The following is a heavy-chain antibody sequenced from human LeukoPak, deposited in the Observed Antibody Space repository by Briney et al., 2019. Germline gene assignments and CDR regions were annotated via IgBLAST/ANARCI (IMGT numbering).Heavy chain of an antibody. J-gene: IGHJ4*02. V-gene: IGHV3-74*01. D-gene: IGHD2-15*01. CDR1: GFPFRSHW. Sequence: GGSLRLSCAASGFPFRSHWMHWVRQVPGKGLVWVSHISTDGTTTNYADSVKGRFTISRDNAKDTLYLQLNSLGAEDTAIYYCARSLGYSSGGWGQGTLVTVSS. CDR3: ARSLGYSSGG. CDR2: ISTDGTTT.